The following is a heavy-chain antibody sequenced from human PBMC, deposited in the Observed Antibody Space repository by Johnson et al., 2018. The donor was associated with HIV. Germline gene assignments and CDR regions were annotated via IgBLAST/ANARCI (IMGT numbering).Heavy chain of an antibody. CDR3: ARDLYPFGPVQAFDI. Sequence: QVQVVESGGGVVQPGRSLRLSCAASGFTFSDYAIHWVRQAPGKGLEWVAVISYDGSNKYYADSVKGRFTISRDNSKNTLYLQMNSLRAEDTAVYYCARDLYPFGPVQAFDIWGQGTMVTVSS. CDR2: ISYDGSNK. CDR1: GFTFSDYA. D-gene: IGHD3-10*01. V-gene: IGHV3-30*04. J-gene: IGHJ3*02.